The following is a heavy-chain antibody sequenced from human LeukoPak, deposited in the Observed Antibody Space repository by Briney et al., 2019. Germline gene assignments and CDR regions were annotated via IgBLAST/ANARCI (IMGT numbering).Heavy chain of an antibody. CDR3: AKATTVMYNWFDP. V-gene: IGHV3-23*01. D-gene: IGHD4-17*01. CDR2: ISVGGHST. Sequence: QSGGSLRLSCAASGFTFSNYAMSWVRQAPGNGLEWVSSISVGGHSTYYADSVKGRFTISRDNSENTLYLQMNSLRAEDTAVYYCAKATTVMYNWFDPWGQGTLVTVSS. CDR1: GFTFSNYA. J-gene: IGHJ5*02.